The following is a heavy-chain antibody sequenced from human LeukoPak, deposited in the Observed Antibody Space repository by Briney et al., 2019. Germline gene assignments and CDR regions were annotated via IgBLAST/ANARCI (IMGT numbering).Heavy chain of an antibody. CDR3: ARDHTVTGPNWFDP. D-gene: IGHD4-17*01. J-gene: IGHJ5*02. Sequence: GRSLRLSCAASGFTFSSYGMHWVRQAPGQGLEWVAVIWYDASNKYYADSVKGRFTISRDNSKNTLYLQMNRLRAEDTAVYYCARDHTVTGPNWFDPWGQGTLVTVSS. V-gene: IGHV3-33*01. CDR2: IWYDASNK. CDR1: GFTFSSYG.